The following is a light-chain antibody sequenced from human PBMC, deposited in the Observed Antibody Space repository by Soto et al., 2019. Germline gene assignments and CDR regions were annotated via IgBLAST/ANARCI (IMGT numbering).Light chain of an antibody. J-gene: IGKJ5*01. V-gene: IGKV1-33*01. CDR3: QQFDNLPIT. CDR1: EDININ. Sequence: DIQMTQSPSPLSASVGDRVTITCQASEDININLNWYQQKPGKAPKLLIYDASHLETGVPSRFSGSGSGTDFTFTISSLQPEDIATYYCQQFDNLPITFGQGTRVDIK. CDR2: DAS.